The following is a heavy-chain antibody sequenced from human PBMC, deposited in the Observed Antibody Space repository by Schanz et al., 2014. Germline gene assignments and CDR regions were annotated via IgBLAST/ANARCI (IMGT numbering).Heavy chain of an antibody. CDR1: GFTFSDYY. V-gene: IGHV3-11*03. J-gene: IGHJ4*02. CDR3: ARPPHDSSGYYPFDY. Sequence: PGGSLRLSCAASGFTFSDYYMSWIRQAPGKGLEWVSYVSSSSSYTHYADSVKGRFTISRDNAKNSLYLQMNSLRAEDTAVYYCARPPHDSSGYYPFDYWGQGTLVTASS. D-gene: IGHD3-22*01. CDR2: VSSSSSYT.